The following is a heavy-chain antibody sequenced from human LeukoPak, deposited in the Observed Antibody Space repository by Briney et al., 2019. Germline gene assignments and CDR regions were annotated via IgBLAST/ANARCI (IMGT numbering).Heavy chain of an antibody. J-gene: IGHJ5*01. CDR1: GGSISSYY. CDR3: ARDGPQWLAAFDS. Sequence: SETLSLTCTVSGGSISSYYWSWMRQPVGKGLEWIGRIYTSGSTKYNPSLKSRVTISIDTSKNQFSLKLSSVTTADTALYYCARDGPQWLAAFDSWGQGALVTVSS. CDR2: IYTSGST. V-gene: IGHV4-4*07. D-gene: IGHD6-19*01.